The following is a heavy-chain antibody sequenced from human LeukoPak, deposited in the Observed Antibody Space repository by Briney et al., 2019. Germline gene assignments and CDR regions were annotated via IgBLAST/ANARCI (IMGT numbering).Heavy chain of an antibody. CDR2: IYSVGTT. Sequence: GGSLRLSCAASGFTVSTKYMSWVRQAPGKGLEWVSVIYSVGTTYYADSVKGRFTISRDNAKNSLYLQMNSLRAEDTAVYYCARDKPVDYWGQGTLVTVSS. V-gene: IGHV3-53*01. CDR3: ARDKPVDY. CDR1: GFTVSTKY. J-gene: IGHJ4*02.